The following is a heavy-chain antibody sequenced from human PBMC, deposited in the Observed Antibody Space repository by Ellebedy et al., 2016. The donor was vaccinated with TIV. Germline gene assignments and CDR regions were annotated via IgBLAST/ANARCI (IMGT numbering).Heavy chain of an antibody. Sequence: SLKISCAASGFTFDDYAMHWVRQAPGKGLEWVSGISWNSGSIGYADSVKGRFTISRDNAKNTLYLEMSSLRVDDTAVYYCARQFDQPARWGQGTLVIVSS. V-gene: IGHV3-9*01. J-gene: IGHJ4*02. CDR2: ISWNSGSI. CDR1: GFTFDDYA. CDR3: ARQFDQPAR. D-gene: IGHD3-9*01.